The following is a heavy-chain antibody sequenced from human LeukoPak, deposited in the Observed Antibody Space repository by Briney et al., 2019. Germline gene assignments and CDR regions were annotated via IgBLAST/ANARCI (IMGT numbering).Heavy chain of an antibody. J-gene: IGHJ4*02. D-gene: IGHD2-21*01. CDR1: GFSVSTNY. CDR2: ISNHGTT. Sequence: PGGSLRLSCAASGFSVSTNYMIWVRQAPGMGLECVSVISNHGTTYYADSVKGRFSISRDNSKNTVFLQMNSLRAEDTAVYYCAKAPVTSCRGAYCYPFDSWGQGTLVTVSS. V-gene: IGHV3-53*01. CDR3: AKAPVTSCRGAYCYPFDS.